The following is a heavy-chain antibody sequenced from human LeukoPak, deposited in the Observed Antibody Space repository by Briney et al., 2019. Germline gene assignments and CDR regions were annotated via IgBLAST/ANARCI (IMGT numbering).Heavy chain of an antibody. Sequence: SETLSLTCTVSGGSISSYYWSWIRQPPGKGLEWIGYIYYSGSTNYNPSLKSRVTISVDTSKNQFSLKLSSVTAADTAVYYCARGASYGSGSFLLGYWGQGTLVTVSS. CDR1: GGSISSYY. D-gene: IGHD3-10*01. J-gene: IGHJ4*02. CDR3: ARGASYGSGSFLLGY. CDR2: IYYSGST. V-gene: IGHV4-59*01.